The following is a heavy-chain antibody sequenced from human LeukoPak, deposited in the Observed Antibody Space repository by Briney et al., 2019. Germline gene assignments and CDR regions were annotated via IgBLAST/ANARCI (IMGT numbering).Heavy chain of an antibody. D-gene: IGHD4-11*01. CDR1: GGSFSGYY. J-gene: IGHJ6*03. Sequence: SETLSLTCAVYGGSFSGYYWSWIRQPPGKGLEWIGEINHSGSTNYNPSLKSRVAISVDTSKNQFSLKLSSVTAADTAVYYCARGRTTVTTGGYYYYYMDVWGKGTTVTVSS. CDR3: ARGRTTVTTGGYYYYYMDV. V-gene: IGHV4-34*01. CDR2: INHSGST.